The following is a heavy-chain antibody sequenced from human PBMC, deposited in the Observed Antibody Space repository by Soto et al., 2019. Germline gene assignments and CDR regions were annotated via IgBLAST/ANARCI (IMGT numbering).Heavy chain of an antibody. CDR2: IIPILGMA. CDR1: GGTFSSYT. V-gene: IGHV1-69*02. Sequence: QVQLVQSGAEVKKPGSSVKVSCKASGGTFSSYTISWVRQAPGQGLEWMGRIIPILGMANYAQKFQGRVTITADKSTSTAYMELSSLRSEDTAVYYCARGGIAVAAGDCDYWGQGTLVTVSS. D-gene: IGHD6-19*01. J-gene: IGHJ4*02. CDR3: ARGGIAVAAGDCDY.